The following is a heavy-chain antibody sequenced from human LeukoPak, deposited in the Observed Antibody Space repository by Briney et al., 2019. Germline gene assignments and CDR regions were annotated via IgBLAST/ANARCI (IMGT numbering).Heavy chain of an antibody. Sequence: ASVKVSCKASGYTFTSYGISWVRQAPGQGLEWMGWISPYNGNTNYAQKLQGRVTMTTDTSTSTAYMELRSLRSDDTAVYYCARDSGNYYYGSGSYSPFDYWGQGTLVTVSS. CDR1: GYTFTSYG. CDR2: ISPYNGNT. D-gene: IGHD3-10*01. V-gene: IGHV1-18*01. CDR3: ARDSGNYYYGSGSYSPFDY. J-gene: IGHJ4*02.